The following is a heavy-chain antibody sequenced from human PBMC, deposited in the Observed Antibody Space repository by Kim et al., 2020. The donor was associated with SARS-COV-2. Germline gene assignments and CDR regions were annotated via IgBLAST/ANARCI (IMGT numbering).Heavy chain of an antibody. Sequence: GGSLRLSCAASGFTFSSYGMHWVRQAPGKGLEWVAVISYDGSNKYYADSVKGRFTISRDNSKNTLYLQMNSLRAEDTAVYYCARSDYDYRGDYYYGMDVWGQGTTVTVS. CDR2: ISYDGSNK. D-gene: IGHD3-16*01. V-gene: IGHV3-33*05. CDR3: ARSDYDYRGDYYYGMDV. J-gene: IGHJ6*02. CDR1: GFTFSSYG.